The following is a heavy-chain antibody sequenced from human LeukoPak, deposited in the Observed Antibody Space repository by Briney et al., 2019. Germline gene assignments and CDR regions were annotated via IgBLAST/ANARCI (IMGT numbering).Heavy chain of an antibody. CDR2: IYWDDDK. Sequence: SGPTLVKPTQTLTLTCTFSGFSLSTSGVGVGWIRQPPGKALEWLALIYWDDDKRYSPSPRSRLTITKDTSKNQVVLTMTNMDPVDTATYFCAHRAEGYYFDYWGQGTLVTVSS. J-gene: IGHJ4*02. D-gene: IGHD6-19*01. CDR3: AHRAEGYYFDY. CDR1: GFSLSTSGVG. V-gene: IGHV2-5*02.